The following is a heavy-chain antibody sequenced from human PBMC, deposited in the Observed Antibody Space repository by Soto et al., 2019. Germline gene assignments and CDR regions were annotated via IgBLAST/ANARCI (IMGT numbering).Heavy chain of an antibody. CDR2: IDWDDDK. D-gene: IGHD6-13*01. J-gene: IGHJ4*02. V-gene: IGHV2-70*11. Sequence: ESGPKLVNPTQTLTLACTFSGFSLSPSGMCVSRNRQPPGKALEGLARIDWDDDKYYSTSLKTRLTISKDTSKNQVVLTMTNMDPVDTATYYCARIRYSSSWHGPNFDYWGQGTLVTVSS. CDR1: GFSLSPSGMC. CDR3: ARIRYSSSWHGPNFDY.